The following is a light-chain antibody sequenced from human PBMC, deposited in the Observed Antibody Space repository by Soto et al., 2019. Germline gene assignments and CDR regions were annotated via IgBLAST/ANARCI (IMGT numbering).Light chain of an antibody. V-gene: IGLV1-44*01. CDR1: SSNIGRNT. J-gene: IGLJ3*02. Sequence: QPVLTQPPSASGTPGQRVTISCSGSSSNIGRNTVNWYRQLPGTAPKLLIYSNDQRPSGVPDRYSGSKSGTSASLAISGLQSEDEADYYCAAWDDSLNGYWVFGGGTKLTVL. CDR2: SND. CDR3: AAWDDSLNGYWV.